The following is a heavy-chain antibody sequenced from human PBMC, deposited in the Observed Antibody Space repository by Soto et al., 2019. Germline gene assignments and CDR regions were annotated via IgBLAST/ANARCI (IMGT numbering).Heavy chain of an antibody. Sequence: EVQLLESGGGLVQPGESLRLSCAASGFTFSSYAMSWVRQAPGKGLEWVSGIRGSDDSTYYADSVEGRFTISRDNSKNTLYLQMNSLRAEDTAVYYCAKRSSSFTFDYWGQGTLVSVSS. CDR3: AKRSSSFTFDY. J-gene: IGHJ4*02. CDR2: IRGSDDST. CDR1: GFTFSSYA. D-gene: IGHD6-6*01. V-gene: IGHV3-23*01.